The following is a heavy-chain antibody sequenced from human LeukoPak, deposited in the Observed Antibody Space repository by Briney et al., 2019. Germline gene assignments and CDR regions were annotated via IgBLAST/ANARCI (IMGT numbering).Heavy chain of an antibody. V-gene: IGHV3-33*06. CDR3: AKEDGYNYLGAFDI. CDR1: GFTFSSYG. Sequence: PGGSLRRSCAASGFTFSSYGMHWVRQAPGQGLEWVAVIWYDGSNKYYADSVKGRFTISRDNSKNTLYSQMNSLRAEDTAVYYCAKEDGYNYLGAFDIWGQGTMVTVSS. J-gene: IGHJ3*02. CDR2: IWYDGSNK. D-gene: IGHD5-24*01.